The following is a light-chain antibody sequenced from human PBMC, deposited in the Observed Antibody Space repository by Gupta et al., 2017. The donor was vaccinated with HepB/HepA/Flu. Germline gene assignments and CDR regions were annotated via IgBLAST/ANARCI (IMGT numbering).Light chain of an antibody. CDR1: QSVNSSS. CDR3: QQYGSSRPGT. Sequence: EIVLTQSPGTLSLSPGERVTLSCRTSQSVNSSSLAWYQQKPGQAPRLLIYGTSGRATGIPDRFSGSGSGTDFTLTISRLEPEDFAVYDCQQYGSSRPGTFGQGTKVEIK. V-gene: IGKV3-20*01. CDR2: GTS. J-gene: IGKJ1*01.